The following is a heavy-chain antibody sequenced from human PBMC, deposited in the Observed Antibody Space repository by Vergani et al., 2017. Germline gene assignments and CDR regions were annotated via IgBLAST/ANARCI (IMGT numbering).Heavy chain of an antibody. Sequence: QVQLQESGPGLVKPSETLSLTCIVSGGPISSQYWSWIRQPPGKGLEWIGYIYYSGSTNYSPSLKSRVTISVDTSKNQFSLKLSSVTAADTAVYYCARDQGSGSYRDAFEIWGQGTMVTVSS. V-gene: IGHV4-59*11. CDR3: ARDQGSGSYRDAFEI. J-gene: IGHJ3*02. CDR2: IYYSGST. CDR1: GGPISSQY. D-gene: IGHD1-26*01.